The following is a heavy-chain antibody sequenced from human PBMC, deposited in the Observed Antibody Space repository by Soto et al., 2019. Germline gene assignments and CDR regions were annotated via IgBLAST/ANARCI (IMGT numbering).Heavy chain of an antibody. CDR2: ISAYNGDT. D-gene: IGHD6-25*01. J-gene: IGHJ6*03. CDR3: AGVRKRGGYFYYDMAV. V-gene: IGHV1-18*01. Sequence: QVQLLQSGAEVKKPGASVKVSCKASGYTFTNYGITWVRQAPGQGLEWMGWISAYNGDTHYTQRLQGRVTMTTDTSTRTAHRERKGLGCDDTAVYYCAGVRKRGGYFYYDMAVWGKGTTFTVS. CDR1: GYTFTNYG.